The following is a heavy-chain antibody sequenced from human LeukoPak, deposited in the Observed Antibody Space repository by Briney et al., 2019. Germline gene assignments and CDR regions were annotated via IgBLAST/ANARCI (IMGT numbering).Heavy chain of an antibody. D-gene: IGHD6-13*01. Sequence: PGGSLRLSCAPSGFTFSSYVMRWVRQAPGKGLEWVSTIDGSGVGTYYADSVKGRFTISRDSSKSTLYLHMNSLRAEDTAVYYCTKGAAAGPKYFQHWGQGTLVTVSS. J-gene: IGHJ1*01. V-gene: IGHV3-23*01. CDR3: TKGAAAGPKYFQH. CDR1: GFTFSSYV. CDR2: IDGSGVGT.